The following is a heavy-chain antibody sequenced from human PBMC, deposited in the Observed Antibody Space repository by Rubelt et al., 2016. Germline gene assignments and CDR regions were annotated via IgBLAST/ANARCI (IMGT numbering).Heavy chain of an antibody. CDR3: ARNLIMITFGGVIVPPDY. Sequence: QVQLVQSGAEVKKPGASVKVSCKASGYTFTSYGISWVRQAPGQGLEWMGWLNAYNGYTNYPQKPQGRVTMTTDTATSTAYMGIRTLRSDDTAVYYCARNLIMITFGGVIVPPDYWGQGTLVTVSS. D-gene: IGHD3-16*02. J-gene: IGHJ4*02. V-gene: IGHV1-18*01. CDR1: GYTFTSYG. CDR2: LNAYNGYT.